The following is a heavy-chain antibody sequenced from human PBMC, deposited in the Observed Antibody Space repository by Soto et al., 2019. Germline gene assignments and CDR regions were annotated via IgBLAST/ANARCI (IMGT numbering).Heavy chain of an antibody. J-gene: IGHJ1*01. CDR1: GGSLSGNY. CDR2: INHSGST. Sequence: QVLLQQWGAGLLKPSETLSLTCAVYGGSLSGNYWTWIRQPPGKGLEWIGNINHSGSTIYNPSLSCRDTLSVGTSNNHSCLDLSSVSAADTAVYYCATARADYYGLEHSHRGGFSSFYHWGQGPLAPVFS. CDR3: ATARADYYGLEHSHRGGFSSFYH. D-gene: IGHD3-10*01. V-gene: IGHV4-34*01.